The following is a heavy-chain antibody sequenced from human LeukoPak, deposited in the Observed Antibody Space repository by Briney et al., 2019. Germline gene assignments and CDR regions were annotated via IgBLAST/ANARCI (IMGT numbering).Heavy chain of an antibody. J-gene: IGHJ5*02. CDR2: IWYDGSNK. D-gene: IGHD2-15*01. CDR1: GFTFSSYG. Sequence: SGRSLRLSCAASGFTFSSYGMHWVRQAPGKGLEWVAVIWYDGSNKYYADSVKGRFTISRDNSKNTLYLQMNSLRAEDTAVYYCAREVVVNEGWLDPWGQGTLVTVSS. V-gene: IGHV3-33*01. CDR3: AREVVVNEGWLDP.